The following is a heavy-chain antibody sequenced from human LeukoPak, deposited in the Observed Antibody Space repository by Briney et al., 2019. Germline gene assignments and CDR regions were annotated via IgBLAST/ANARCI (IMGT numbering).Heavy chain of an antibody. Sequence: SETLSLTCTVSGGSISSYYWSWIRQPPGKGLEWIGYIYYSGSTNYNPSLNTRVTISVDTSRTQFSLNLNSVTASDTAVYYCARHSPVYYDFDYWGQGTLVTVSS. V-gene: IGHV4-59*08. CDR3: ARHSPVYYDFDY. D-gene: IGHD3-10*01. CDR1: GGSISSYY. CDR2: IYYSGST. J-gene: IGHJ4*02.